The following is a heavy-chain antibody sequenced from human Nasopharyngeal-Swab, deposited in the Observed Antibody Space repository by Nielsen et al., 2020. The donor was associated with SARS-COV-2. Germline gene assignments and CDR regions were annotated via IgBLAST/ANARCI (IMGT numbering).Heavy chain of an antibody. Sequence: GESLKISCAASGFTFSSYGMHWVRQAPGKGLEWVAVIWYDGNNKYYADSVKGRFTISRDNSKNTLYLQMNSLRAEDTAVYYCARGVPAAAFDYWGQGTLVTVSS. CDR1: GFTFSSYG. CDR2: IWYDGNNK. D-gene: IGHD2-2*01. V-gene: IGHV3-33*01. J-gene: IGHJ4*02. CDR3: ARGVPAAAFDY.